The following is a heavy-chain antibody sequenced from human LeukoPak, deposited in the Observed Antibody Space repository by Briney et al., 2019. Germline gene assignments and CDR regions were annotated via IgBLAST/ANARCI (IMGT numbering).Heavy chain of an antibody. CDR3: ARGIRGDSYYYMDV. D-gene: IGHD3-10*01. CDR1: GGTLPSYS. J-gene: IGHJ6*03. Sequence: GSSVKVSCKGSGGTLPSYSISWVRQAPGQGLEWMGGIIPIFGTVSYAQRFQGRVTVTTHESTRTVYMELSSLRSEDTAVYYCARGIRGDSYYYMDVWGKGTTVTVSS. CDR2: IIPIFGTV. V-gene: IGHV1-69*05.